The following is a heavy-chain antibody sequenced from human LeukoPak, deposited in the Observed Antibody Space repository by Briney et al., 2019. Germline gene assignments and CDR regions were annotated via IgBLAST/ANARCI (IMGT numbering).Heavy chain of an antibody. Sequence: GGSLRLSCAASGFTSSNYWMTWVRQAPGKGLEWVANIKHDGSDKYYVDSVKGRFTVSRDNAKNSLSLQMNSLRADDTAVYYCARTDCGDYDWYFDLWGRGTLVTVSS. CDR3: ARTDCGDYDWYFDL. CDR1: GFTSSNYW. J-gene: IGHJ2*01. D-gene: IGHD4-17*01. CDR2: IKHDGSDK. V-gene: IGHV3-7*01.